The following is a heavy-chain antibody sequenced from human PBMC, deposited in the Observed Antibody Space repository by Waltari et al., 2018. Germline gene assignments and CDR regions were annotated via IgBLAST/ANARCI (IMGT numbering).Heavy chain of an antibody. CDR2: INYAVGRQ. Sequence: VRWAESRVGMVQSGRSLRLSCEASEFTVSRHGLDWVRQAPGKWMVWVAFINYAVGRQFYSDPLKRRSTLSRDNSKDMMCVDMNSWRRDDTAVYFWARGSAGKSLDNRGQGARVTVSS. CDR1: EFTVSRHG. J-gene: IGHJ1*01. D-gene: IGHD6-19*01. V-gene: IGHV3-30*03. CDR3: ARGSAGKSLDN.